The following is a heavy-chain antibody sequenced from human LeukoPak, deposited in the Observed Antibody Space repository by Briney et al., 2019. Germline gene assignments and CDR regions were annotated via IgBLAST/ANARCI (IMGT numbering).Heavy chain of an antibody. J-gene: IGHJ4*02. D-gene: IGHD2-2*01. CDR3: ARDPAYCSSTRCREGDFDY. V-gene: IGHV3-30*02. CDR1: GFTFSSYG. Sequence: GGSLRLSCAASGFTFSSYGMHWVRQAPGKGLEWVAFIRYDGSNKYYAGSVKGRFTISRDNAKNSLSLQMNSLRAEDTAVYYCARDPAYCSSTRCREGDFDYWGQGTLVTVSS. CDR2: IRYDGSNK.